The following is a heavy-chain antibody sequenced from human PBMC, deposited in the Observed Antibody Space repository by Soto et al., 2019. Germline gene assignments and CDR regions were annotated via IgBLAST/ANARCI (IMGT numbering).Heavy chain of an antibody. CDR1: GYTFTSYG. CDR2: ISSYNGNT. Sequence: QVQLVQSGAEVKKPGASVKVSCKASGYTFTSYGISWVRQAPGQGLEWMGWISSYNGNTNYSQKLQGRVTMTTDTSTSTAYMELRSLRSDDTAVYYCARVLQQWLVFAFAIWGQGTMVTVSS. D-gene: IGHD6-19*01. CDR3: ARVLQQWLVFAFAI. J-gene: IGHJ3*02. V-gene: IGHV1-18*01.